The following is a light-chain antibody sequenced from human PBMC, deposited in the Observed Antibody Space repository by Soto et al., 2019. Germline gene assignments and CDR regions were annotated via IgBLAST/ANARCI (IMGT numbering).Light chain of an antibody. CDR1: QSISSY. J-gene: IGKJ2*01. V-gene: IGKV1-39*01. CDR2: AAS. Sequence: DIQMTQSPSSLSASVGDRVTITCRASQSISSYLNWYQQKPGKAPKIRIYAASSLQSAVPSRFRGSGSATDLTLTISSLQPEYIPTYHCQQSYSTPTFGQGTKLEIK. CDR3: QQSYSTPT.